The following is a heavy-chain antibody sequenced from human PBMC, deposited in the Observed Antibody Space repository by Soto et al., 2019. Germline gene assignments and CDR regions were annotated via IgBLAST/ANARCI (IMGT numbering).Heavy chain of an antibody. CDR2: IIPLFGTT. CDR1: GDTFKNCV. CDR3: AAELGFGKLSVV. J-gene: IGHJ6*02. V-gene: IGHV1-69*01. D-gene: IGHD3-10*01. Sequence: QVQVVQSGVEVRRPGSSVKVSCKASGDTFKNCVISWVRQAPGQGLEWMGGIIPLFGTTDCAQRFQGRLTITTDESTTTAYMELSRLRSEDTATYYCAAELGFGKLSVVRGQGTTVIVSS.